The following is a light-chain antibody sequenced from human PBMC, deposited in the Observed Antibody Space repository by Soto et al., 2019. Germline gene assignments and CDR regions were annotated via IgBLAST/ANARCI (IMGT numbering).Light chain of an antibody. J-gene: IGLJ1*01. CDR1: KIGSKI. CDR2: DAS. V-gene: IGLV3-21*02. Sequence: SYELTQPPSVSVAPGQTARITCGGDKIGSKIVHWYRQRPGQAPVAVVFDASDWPSGIPDRISASRSGDTATLTISRVDAGDEADYYCQVWASTDEFFVFGSGTKVTVL. CDR3: QVWASTDEFFV.